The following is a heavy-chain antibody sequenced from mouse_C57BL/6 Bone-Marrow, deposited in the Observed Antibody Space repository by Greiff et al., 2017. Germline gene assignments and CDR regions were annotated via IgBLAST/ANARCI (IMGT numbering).Heavy chain of an antibody. CDR3: AREYYGSDWYFDV. Sequence: EVQVVESGPGLVKPSQSLSLTCSVTGYSITSGYYWNWIRQFPGNKLEWMGYISYDGSNNYNPSLKNRISITRDTSKNQFFLKLNSVTTEDTATYYCAREYYGSDWYFDVWGTGTTGTVSS. J-gene: IGHJ1*03. CDR2: ISYDGSN. V-gene: IGHV3-6*01. CDR1: GYSITSGYY. D-gene: IGHD1-1*01.